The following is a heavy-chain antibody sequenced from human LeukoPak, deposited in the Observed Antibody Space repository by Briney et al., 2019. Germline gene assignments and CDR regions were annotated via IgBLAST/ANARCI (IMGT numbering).Heavy chain of an antibody. Sequence: SVKVSCKASGGTFSSYAISWVRQAPGQGLEWMGRIIPIFGTAYYAQKFQGRVTITTDESTSTAYMELSSLRSEDTAVYYCARVGSYYFDYWGQGTLVTVSS. CDR3: ARVGSYYFDY. J-gene: IGHJ4*02. CDR2: IIPIFGTA. CDR1: GGTFSSYA. V-gene: IGHV1-69*05. D-gene: IGHD1-26*01.